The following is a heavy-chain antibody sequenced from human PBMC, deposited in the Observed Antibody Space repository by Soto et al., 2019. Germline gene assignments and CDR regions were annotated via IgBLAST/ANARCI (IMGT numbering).Heavy chain of an antibody. D-gene: IGHD1-26*01. V-gene: IGHV3-30*02. J-gene: IGHJ4*02. Sequence: PGGSLRLSCAASGFTFNSYGMHWVRQAPGKGLEWVAVIRYDGSNKYYADSVKGRFTISRDNSKNTLYLQMSSLRAEDTAVYYCRVVGTTNFDSWGQGTLVTVSS. CDR1: GFTFNSYG. CDR3: RVVGTTNFDS. CDR2: IRYDGSNK.